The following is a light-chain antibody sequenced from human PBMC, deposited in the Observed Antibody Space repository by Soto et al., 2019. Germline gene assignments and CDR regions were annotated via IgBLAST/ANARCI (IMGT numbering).Light chain of an antibody. Sequence: DIQMSQSPSTQSGAVGDRVTITCRARQTISSCLAWYQQKPGKAPKLLIYKASTLKSGVPSRFSGSGSGTEFTLTISSLQPDDFATYYCQHYNSYSEAFGQGTKVDI. CDR3: QHYNSYSEA. CDR2: KAS. V-gene: IGKV1-5*03. CDR1: QTISSC. J-gene: IGKJ1*01.